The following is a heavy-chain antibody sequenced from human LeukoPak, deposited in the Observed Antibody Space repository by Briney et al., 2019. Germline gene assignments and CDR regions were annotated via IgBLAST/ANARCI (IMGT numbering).Heavy chain of an antibody. CDR1: GFTFSSYA. V-gene: IGHV3-30*04. J-gene: IGHJ4*02. D-gene: IGHD2-21*02. Sequence: PGGSLRLSCAASGFTFSSYAMHWVRQAPGKGLEWVAVISYDGSNKYYADSVKGRLTISRDNSKNTLYLQMNSLRAEDTAVYYCARVHCGGDCYSPHFDYWGQGTLVTVSS. CDR2: ISYDGSNK. CDR3: ARVHCGGDCYSPHFDY.